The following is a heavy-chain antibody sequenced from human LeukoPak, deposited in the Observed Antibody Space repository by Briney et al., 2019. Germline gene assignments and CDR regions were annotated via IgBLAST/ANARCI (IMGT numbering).Heavy chain of an antibody. V-gene: IGHV4-31*03. Sequence: TSETLSLTCTVSGASISSGGYYWSWIRQHPGKGLEWIGYIYYSGSTYYNPSLKSRVTISVDTSKNQFSLKLSSVTAADTAVYXCAXGCYXTNGVCYSKLQNWFDPWGQGTLVTVSS. CDR2: IYYSGST. CDR3: AXGCYXTNGVCYSKLQNWFDP. D-gene: IGHD2-8*01. J-gene: IGHJ5*02. CDR1: GASISSGGYY.